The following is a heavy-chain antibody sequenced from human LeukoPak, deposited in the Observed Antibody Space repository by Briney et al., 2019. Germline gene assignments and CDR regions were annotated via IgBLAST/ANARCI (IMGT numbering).Heavy chain of an antibody. V-gene: IGHV3-66*01. CDR2: IYSGGST. D-gene: IGHD5-24*01. J-gene: IGHJ3*02. CDR1: GFTFDDYG. CDR3: ARERTVWLNAFDI. Sequence: GGSLRLSCAASGFTFDDYGMSWVRQAPGKGLEWVSVIYSGGSTYYADSVKGRFTISRDNSKNTLYLQMNSLRAEDTAVYYCARERTVWLNAFDIWGQGTMVTVSS.